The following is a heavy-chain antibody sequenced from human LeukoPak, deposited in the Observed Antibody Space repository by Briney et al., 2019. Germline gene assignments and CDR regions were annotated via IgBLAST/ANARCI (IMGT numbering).Heavy chain of an antibody. Sequence: ASVKVSCKASGYTFTGYYMHWVRQAPGQGLEWMGWINPNSGGTNYAQKFQGRVTMTRDTSISTAYMELSRLRSDDTAVYYRARDIDRVRYSSGWETSVKGDYWGQGTLVTVSS. CDR2: INPNSGGT. V-gene: IGHV1-2*02. J-gene: IGHJ4*02. CDR1: GYTFTGYY. D-gene: IGHD6-19*01. CDR3: ARDIDRVRYSSGWETSVKGDY.